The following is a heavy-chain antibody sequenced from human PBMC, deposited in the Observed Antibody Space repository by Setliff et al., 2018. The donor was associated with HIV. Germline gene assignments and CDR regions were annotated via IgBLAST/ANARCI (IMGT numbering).Heavy chain of an antibody. Sequence: SETLSLTCTVSGDSFNGSHYLWGWIRQPPGKGLEWVGNVYYNWATYYNPSLKNRVTISLDTSKNRFSLQLTSVTAADTAVYYCARHRDGGTYPLDYWGQGTLVTVSS. V-gene: IGHV4-39*01. CDR3: ARHRDGGTYPLDY. D-gene: IGHD1-26*01. CDR1: GDSFNGSHYL. J-gene: IGHJ4*02. CDR2: VYYNWAT.